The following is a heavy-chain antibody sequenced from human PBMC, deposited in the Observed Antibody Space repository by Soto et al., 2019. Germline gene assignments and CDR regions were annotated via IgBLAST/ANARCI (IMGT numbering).Heavy chain of an antibody. V-gene: IGHV3-30-3*01. CDR3: ARDYYKYYDSSGYYRSPAY. D-gene: IGHD3-22*01. J-gene: IGHJ4*02. Sequence: QVQLVESGGGVVQPGRSLRLSCAASGFTFSSYAMHWVRQAPGKGLEWVAPISYDGSDKDYADSVKGRFTISRDNSRNTLFLQMNSLRAEDTAVYYCARDYYKYYDSSGYYRSPAYWGQGTLVTVSS. CDR2: ISYDGSDK. CDR1: GFTFSSYA.